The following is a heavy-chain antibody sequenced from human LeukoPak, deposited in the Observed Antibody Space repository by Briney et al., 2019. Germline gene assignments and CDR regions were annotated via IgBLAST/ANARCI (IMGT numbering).Heavy chain of an antibody. CDR2: IYPGDSDT. CDR1: GYSFISYR. V-gene: IGHV5-51*01. Sequence: GESLKISCKGSGYSFISYRIGWGRQMPGKGLEWMGIIYPGDSDTRYSPSFQGQVTISADKSISTAYLQWSSLKDSDTAIYYCARQVDGSAPSDYWGQGTLVTVSS. CDR3: ARQVDGSAPSDY. J-gene: IGHJ4*02. D-gene: IGHD3-22*01.